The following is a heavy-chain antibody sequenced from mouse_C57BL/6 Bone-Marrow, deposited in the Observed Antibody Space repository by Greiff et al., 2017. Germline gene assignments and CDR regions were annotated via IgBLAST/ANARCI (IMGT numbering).Heavy chain of an antibody. Sequence: EVQLVESGPGLVKPSQSLSLTCSVTGYSITSGYYWNWIRQFPGNKLEWMGYISYDGSNNYNPSLKNRISITRDTSKNQIFLKLNSVTTEDTATYYCASEFSTLDVWGTGTTVTVSS. CDR3: ASEFSTLDV. J-gene: IGHJ1*03. CDR2: ISYDGSN. V-gene: IGHV3-6*01. D-gene: IGHD6-1*01. CDR1: GYSITSGYY.